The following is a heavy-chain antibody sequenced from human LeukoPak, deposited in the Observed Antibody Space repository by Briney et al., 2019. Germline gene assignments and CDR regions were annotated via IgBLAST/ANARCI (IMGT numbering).Heavy chain of an antibody. V-gene: IGHV4-34*01. Sequence: SETLSLTCAVYGGSFSGYYWSWIRQPPGKGLEWIGEINHSGSTNYNLSLKSRVTISVDTSKNQFSLKLSSVTAADTAVYYCARAIAVAGLLYYFDYWGQGTLVTVSS. CDR2: INHSGST. J-gene: IGHJ4*02. CDR1: GGSFSGYY. D-gene: IGHD6-19*01. CDR3: ARAIAVAGLLYYFDY.